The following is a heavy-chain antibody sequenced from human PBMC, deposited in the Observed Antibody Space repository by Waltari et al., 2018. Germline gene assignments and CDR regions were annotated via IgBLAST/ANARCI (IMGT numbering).Heavy chain of an antibody. D-gene: IGHD3-22*01. CDR1: GFTLCSYW. V-gene: IGHV3-7*01. CDR2: IMTDGSEE. J-gene: IGHJ3*02. Sequence: EVQLVEPGGGLVQPGGSLRLSCAASGFTLCSYWMRWVRQAPGKGLEWVANIMTDGSEEYYVDSVRGRFTISRDNAKNSLFLQMNSLRPEDTAVYYCARDQWFAFDIWGQGTMVTVSS. CDR3: ARDQWFAFDI.